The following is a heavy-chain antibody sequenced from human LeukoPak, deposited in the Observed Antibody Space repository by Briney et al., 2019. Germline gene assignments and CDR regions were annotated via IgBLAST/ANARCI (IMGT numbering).Heavy chain of an antibody. Sequence: GASVKVSCKASGGTFSSYAISWVRQAPGQGLEWMGRIIRIFGTANYAQKFQGRGTITTDESTSTAYMELSSLRSEDTAVYYCARGDYGTLYGDYAQDYWGQGTLVTVSS. CDR1: GGTFSSYA. D-gene: IGHD4-17*01. J-gene: IGHJ4*02. V-gene: IGHV1-69*05. CDR3: ARGDYGTLYGDYAQDY. CDR2: IIRIFGTA.